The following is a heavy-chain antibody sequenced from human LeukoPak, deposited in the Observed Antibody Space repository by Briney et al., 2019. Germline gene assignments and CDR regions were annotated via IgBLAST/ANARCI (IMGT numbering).Heavy chain of an antibody. Sequence: PGGSLRLSCAASGFTFDDYAMHWVRQAPGKGLEWVSGISWNSGSIGYADSVKGRFTISRDNAKNSLYLQMNSLRAEDTALYYCAKDMIPIYYGSGSPLDYWGQGTLVTVSS. CDR1: GFTFDDYA. J-gene: IGHJ4*02. CDR3: AKDMIPIYYGSGSPLDY. D-gene: IGHD3-10*01. CDR2: ISWNSGSI. V-gene: IGHV3-9*01.